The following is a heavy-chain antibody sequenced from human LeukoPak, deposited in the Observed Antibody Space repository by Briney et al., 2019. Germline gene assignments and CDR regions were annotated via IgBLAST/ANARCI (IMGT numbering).Heavy chain of an antibody. CDR3: ARSHLVRYYYYYMDV. Sequence: PSETLSLTCTVSGGSISSYYWSWIRQPPGKGLEWIGYIYYSGSTYYNPSLKSRVTISVDTSKNQFSLKLSSVTAADTAVYYCARSHLVRYYYYYMDVWGKGTTVTISS. V-gene: IGHV4-59*04. CDR2: IYYSGST. CDR1: GGSISSYY. D-gene: IGHD3-10*01. J-gene: IGHJ6*03.